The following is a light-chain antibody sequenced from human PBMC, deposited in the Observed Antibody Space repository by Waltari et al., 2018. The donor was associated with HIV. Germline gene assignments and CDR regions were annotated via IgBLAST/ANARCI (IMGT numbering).Light chain of an antibody. J-gene: IGLJ3*02. Sequence: QSALTQPPSASGSPGQSVTLSCTGTSSDVGGFDYVSWYQQHPAKAPKLLIYAVNRRPAGFPDRFSGSKSGNTASLTVSGLQTEEEADYYCSSYADTNNVLFGGGTKLTVL. V-gene: IGLV2-8*01. CDR2: AVN. CDR1: SSDVGGFDY. CDR3: SSYADTNNVL.